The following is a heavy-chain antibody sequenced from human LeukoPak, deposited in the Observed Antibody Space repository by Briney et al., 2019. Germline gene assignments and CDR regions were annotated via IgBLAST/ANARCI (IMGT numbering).Heavy chain of an antibody. CDR2: SDYSGST. CDR1: SGSISSSSNY. J-gene: IGHJ4*02. V-gene: IGHV4-39*07. CDR3: ARGPSGDGLDY. Sequence: SETLSLTCTVSSGSISSSSNYWGWIRQPPGKGLEWIGSSDYSGSTYYNSSLKSRVTISVDTSKNQFSLKLSSVTAADTAVYYCARGPSGDGLDYWGQGTLVTVSS. D-gene: IGHD5-24*01.